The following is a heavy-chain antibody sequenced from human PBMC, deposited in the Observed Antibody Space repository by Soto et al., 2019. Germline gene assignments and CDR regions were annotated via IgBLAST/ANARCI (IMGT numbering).Heavy chain of an antibody. D-gene: IGHD3-9*01. CDR2: IRSKANSYAT. J-gene: IGHJ4*02. V-gene: IGHV3-73*01. CDR1: GFTFGGSS. CDR3: TRVTETGFPFDY. Sequence: PGGSLRLSCAASGFTFGGSSMHWVRQASGKGLEWIGHIRSKANSYATAYAASVKGRFTISRDDSKNTAYLQMNSLKSEDTAVYYCTRVTETGFPFDYWGQGTLVTVSS.